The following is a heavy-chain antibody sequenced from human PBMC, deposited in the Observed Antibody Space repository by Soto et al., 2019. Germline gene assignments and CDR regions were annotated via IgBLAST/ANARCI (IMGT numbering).Heavy chain of an antibody. D-gene: IGHD3-22*01. Sequence: GGSLRLSCAASGFTFSNAWMNWVRQAPGKGLEWVGRIKSKTNGATTDYAAPVKGRFTISRDDSKNTLYLQMNSRKTEGTAVYYFLLYDRYDSLDIWGQGTLVTVSS. V-gene: IGHV3-15*01. CDR3: LLYDRYDSLDI. J-gene: IGHJ3*02. CDR1: GFTFSNAW. CDR2: IKSKTNGATT.